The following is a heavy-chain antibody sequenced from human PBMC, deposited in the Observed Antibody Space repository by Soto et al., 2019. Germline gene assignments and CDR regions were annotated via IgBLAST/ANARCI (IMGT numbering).Heavy chain of an antibody. V-gene: IGHV4-4*07. CDR1: GGSISTYY. Sequence: KTSETLSLTCTVSGGSISTYYWSWIRQPAGKGLEWIGRIDTSGNINYNPSLKSRVTMSVDTSKKQFSLKLTSVTAADTAVYYCARYSSNWFQTEGMDVWGQGTTVTVSS. CDR2: IDTSGNI. D-gene: IGHD6-13*01. CDR3: ARYSSNWFQTEGMDV. J-gene: IGHJ6*02.